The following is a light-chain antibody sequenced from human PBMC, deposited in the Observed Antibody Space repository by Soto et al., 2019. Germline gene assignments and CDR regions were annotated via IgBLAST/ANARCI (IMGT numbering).Light chain of an antibody. V-gene: IGLV1-51*01. CDR1: SSNTGKNY. CDR2: DDN. CDR3: GTWDSSLSAGV. Sequence: QSVLTQPPSVSAAPGQKVTISCSGSSSNTGKNYVSWYQQFPGTAPKLLIYDDNKRPSGIPDRFSGSRSGTSATLGITGLQTGDEADYYCGTWDSSLSAGVFGGGTKLTVL. J-gene: IGLJ3*02.